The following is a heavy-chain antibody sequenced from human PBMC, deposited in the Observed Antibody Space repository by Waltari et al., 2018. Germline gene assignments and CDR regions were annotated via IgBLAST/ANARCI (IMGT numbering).Heavy chain of an antibody. CDR1: GGSFSGYY. Sequence: QVQLQQWGAGLLKPSETLSLTCAVYGGSFSGYYWSWIRQPPGTGLEWIGEINHSGSTNYNPSLKSRVTISVDTSKNQFSLKLSSVTAADTAVYYCARRIDYGGNFLWEGWNYFDYWGQGTLVTVSS. J-gene: IGHJ4*02. V-gene: IGHV4-34*01. CDR2: INHSGST. CDR3: ARRIDYGGNFLWEGWNYFDY. D-gene: IGHD2-21*02.